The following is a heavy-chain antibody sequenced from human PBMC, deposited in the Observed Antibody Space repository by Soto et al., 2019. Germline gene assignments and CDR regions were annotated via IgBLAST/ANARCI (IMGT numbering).Heavy chain of an antibody. CDR1: GFTFSDAW. CDR3: TTGDLSEGRYF. D-gene: IGHD3-16*02. V-gene: IGHV3-15*01. CDR2: IKSRADGGTA. J-gene: IGHJ4*02. Sequence: GGSLRLSCAGSGFTFSDAWLTWIRQAPGRGLEWVGRIKSRADGGTADYAAAVNGRFTFSRHDSENTMYLQMNSLKTEDTAFYFWTTGDLSEGRYFWGQGALVPVAS.